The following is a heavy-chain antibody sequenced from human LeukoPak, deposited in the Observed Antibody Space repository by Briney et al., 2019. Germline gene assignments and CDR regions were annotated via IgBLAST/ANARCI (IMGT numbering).Heavy chain of an antibody. CDR1: GFTVSSNY. Sequence: PGGSLRLSCAASGFTVSSNYMSWVRQAPGKGLEWVSVIYSGGSTYYADSVKGRFTISRDNSKNTLYLQMNSPRAEDTAVYYCARDLYSSGRGYWGQGTLVTVSS. V-gene: IGHV3-53*01. J-gene: IGHJ4*02. CDR2: IYSGGST. D-gene: IGHD6-19*01. CDR3: ARDLYSSGRGY.